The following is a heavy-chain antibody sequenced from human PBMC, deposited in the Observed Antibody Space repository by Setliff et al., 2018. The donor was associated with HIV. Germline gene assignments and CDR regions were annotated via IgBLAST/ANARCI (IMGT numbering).Heavy chain of an antibody. J-gene: IGHJ6*03. D-gene: IGHD6-13*01. Sequence: GGSLRLSCAASGFTFSNYGIHWARQAPGKGLEWVALISYDGSTKYFADSVKGRFTISRDTSKNTVYLQMNSLRAEDTAVYYCARGMGIAYYYYMDVWGKGTTVTVSS. CDR1: GFTFSNYG. V-gene: IGHV3-30*03. CDR2: ISYDGSTK. CDR3: ARGMGIAYYYYMDV.